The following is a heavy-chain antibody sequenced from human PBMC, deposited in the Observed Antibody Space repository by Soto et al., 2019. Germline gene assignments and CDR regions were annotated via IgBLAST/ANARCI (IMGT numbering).Heavy chain of an antibody. D-gene: IGHD2-15*01. CDR3: AKAVFRIVVVVAATYFQH. J-gene: IGHJ1*01. V-gene: IGHV3-30*18. CDR2: ISYDGSNK. CDR1: GFTFSSYA. Sequence: PGGSLRLSCTASGFTFSSYAMTWVRQAPGKGLEWVAVISYDGSNKYYADSVKGRFTISRDNSKNTLYLQMNSLRAEDTAVYYCAKAVFRIVVVVAATYFQHWGQGTLVTVSS.